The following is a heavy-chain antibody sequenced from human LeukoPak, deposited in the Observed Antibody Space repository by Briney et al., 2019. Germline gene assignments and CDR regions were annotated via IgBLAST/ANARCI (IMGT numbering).Heavy chain of an antibody. J-gene: IGHJ3*02. V-gene: IGHV3-21*01. D-gene: IGHD2-21*01. CDR2: ISSSSSYI. Sequence: GGSLRLSCAASGFTFSSYSMNWVRQAPGKGLEWVSSISSSSSYIYYADSVKGRFTISRDNAKNSLHLQMNSLRAEDTAVYYCAREVWNAFDIWGQGTMVTVSS. CDR3: AREVWNAFDI. CDR1: GFTFSSYS.